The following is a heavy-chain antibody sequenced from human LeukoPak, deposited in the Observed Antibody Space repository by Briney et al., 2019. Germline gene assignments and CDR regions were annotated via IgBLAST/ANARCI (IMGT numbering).Heavy chain of an antibody. CDR1: GFTFSSHA. Sequence: GGSLRLSCAASGFTFSSHAMSWVRQAPGKGLEWVSAISGSGGSTYYADSVKGRFTISRDNSKNTLYLQMNSLRAEDTAVYYCAEDLRGYSYDVYYYYYMDVWGKGTTVTVSS. V-gene: IGHV3-23*01. CDR2: ISGSGGST. D-gene: IGHD5-18*01. J-gene: IGHJ6*03. CDR3: AEDLRGYSYDVYYYYYMDV.